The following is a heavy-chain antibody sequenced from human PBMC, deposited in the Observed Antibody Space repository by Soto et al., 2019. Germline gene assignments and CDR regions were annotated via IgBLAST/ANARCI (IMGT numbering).Heavy chain of an antibody. V-gene: IGHV4-59*01. CDR1: GGSISSYY. Sequence: SETLSLTCTVSGGSISSYYWSWIRQPPGKGLEWIGYIYYSGSTNYNPSLKSRVTISVDTSKNQFSLKLSSVTAADTAVYYCARGGGGGRSFDIWGQGTMVTVSS. D-gene: IGHD2-15*01. CDR2: IYYSGST. CDR3: ARGGGGGRSFDI. J-gene: IGHJ3*02.